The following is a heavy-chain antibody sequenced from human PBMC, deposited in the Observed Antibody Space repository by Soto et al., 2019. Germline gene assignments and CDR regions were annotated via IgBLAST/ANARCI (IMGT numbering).Heavy chain of an antibody. Sequence: EVQLVESGGGLVQPGESLRLSCAASGFAFISYAMHWVRQAPGKGLEYVSAISSNGGSTYYANSVKGRFTISRDNSKNTLYLQMGSLRAEDMAVYYCARALGYAFDIWGQGTMVTVSS. J-gene: IGHJ3*02. CDR2: ISSNGGST. CDR3: ARALGYAFDI. CDR1: GFAFISYA. D-gene: IGHD7-27*01. V-gene: IGHV3-64*01.